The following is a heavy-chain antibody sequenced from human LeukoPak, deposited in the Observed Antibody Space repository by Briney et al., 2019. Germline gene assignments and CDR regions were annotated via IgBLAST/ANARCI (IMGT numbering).Heavy chain of an antibody. V-gene: IGHV1-8*02. D-gene: IGHD4-17*01. CDR1: GYTFTTHD. Sequence: ASVKVSCKASGYTFTTHDINWVRQDPGQGLEWMGWMNPNSGNTGFAQKFQGRVTITRNTSISTAYLELSSLRSEDTAVYYCARLVNQFDYVTGRFDYWGQGTLVTVSS. J-gene: IGHJ4*02. CDR3: ARLVNQFDYVTGRFDY. CDR2: MNPNSGNT.